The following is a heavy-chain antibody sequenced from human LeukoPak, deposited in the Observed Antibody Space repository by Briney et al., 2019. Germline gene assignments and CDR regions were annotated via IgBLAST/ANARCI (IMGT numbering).Heavy chain of an antibody. CDR2: IKQDGSEN. Sequence: PGGSLRLSCAASGFTFSNHWMSWVRQAPGKGLEWVANIKQDGSENYYVDSLKGRFTISRDNAKNSLYLQMNSLRAEGTAVYYCARAQYIYYMDVWGKGTTVTVSS. CDR1: GFTFSNHW. CDR3: ARAQYIYYMDV. J-gene: IGHJ6*03. D-gene: IGHD5-18*01. V-gene: IGHV3-7*01.